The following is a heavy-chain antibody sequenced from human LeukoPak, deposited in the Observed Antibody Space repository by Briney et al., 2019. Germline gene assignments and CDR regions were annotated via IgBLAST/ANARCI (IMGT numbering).Heavy chain of an antibody. V-gene: IGHV4-59*12. J-gene: IGHJ4*02. CDR3: ARGTITTVTDS. D-gene: IGHD4-17*01. CDR2: IYYSGST. CDR1: GGCISSYY. Sequence: SETLSLTCTVSGGCISSYYWSWIRQPPGKGLEWIGYIYYSGSTNYNPSLKSRVTISVDTSKNQFSLKLSSVTAADTAVYYCARGTITTVTDSWGPGTLVTVSS.